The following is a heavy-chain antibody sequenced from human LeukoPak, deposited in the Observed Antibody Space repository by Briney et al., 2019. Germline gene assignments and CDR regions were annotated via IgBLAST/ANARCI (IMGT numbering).Heavy chain of an antibody. J-gene: IGHJ4*02. V-gene: IGHV4-59*01. Sequence: SETLSLTCTVSGGSISRYYWSWIRQPPGKGLEWIGYIYYSGSTNYNPSLKSRVTISVDTSKNQFSLKLSSVTAADTAVYYCARVRVQYYFDYWGQGTLVTVSS. CDR3: ARVRVQYYFDY. CDR1: GGSISRYY. CDR2: IYYSGST. D-gene: IGHD3-10*01.